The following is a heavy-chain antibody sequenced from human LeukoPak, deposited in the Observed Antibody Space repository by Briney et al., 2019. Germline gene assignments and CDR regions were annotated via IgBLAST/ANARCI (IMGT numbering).Heavy chain of an antibody. J-gene: IGHJ4*02. Sequence: GGSLRLSCAASGFTFSSYAMHWVRQAPGKGLEWVAVISYDGSNKYYADSVKGRFTISRDNSKNTLYLQMNSLRAEDTAVYYCARGRHIAGSLGYWGQGTLVTVSS. CDR3: ARGRHIAGSLGY. D-gene: IGHD6-13*01. V-gene: IGHV3-30-3*01. CDR2: ISYDGSNK. CDR1: GFTFSSYA.